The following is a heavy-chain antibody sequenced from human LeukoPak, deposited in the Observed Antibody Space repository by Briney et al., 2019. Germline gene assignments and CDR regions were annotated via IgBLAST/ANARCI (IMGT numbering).Heavy chain of an antibody. CDR2: ISTSSTTI. V-gene: IGHV3-48*04. CDR3: ARAPIRGSGWYLFDY. D-gene: IGHD6-19*01. J-gene: IGHJ4*02. CDR1: GFTFSDYA. Sequence: SGGSLRLSCAASGFTFSDYAMNWVRQAPGKGLEWVSYISTSSTTIYYADSVKGRFTISRDNAKNSLYLQMNSLRAEDTAVYYCARAPIRGSGWYLFDYWGQGTLVTVSS.